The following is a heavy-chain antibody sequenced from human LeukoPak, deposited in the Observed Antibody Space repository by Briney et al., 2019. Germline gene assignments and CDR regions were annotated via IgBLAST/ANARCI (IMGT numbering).Heavy chain of an antibody. J-gene: IGHJ2*01. CDR1: GGSISSYY. Sequence: SETLSLTCTVSGGSISSYYWSWIRQPPGKGLEWIGYIYYSGSTNYNPSLKSRVTISVDTSKNQFSLKLSSVTAADTAVYYCARSWTSLGDYSAYFDFWGRGTLVTVSS. D-gene: IGHD4-17*01. V-gene: IGHV4-59*01. CDR2: IYYSGST. CDR3: ARSWTSLGDYSAYFDF.